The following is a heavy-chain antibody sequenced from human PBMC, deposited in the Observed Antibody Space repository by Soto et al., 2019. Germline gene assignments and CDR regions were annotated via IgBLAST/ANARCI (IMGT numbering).Heavy chain of an antibody. V-gene: IGHV4-31*03. D-gene: IGHD3-22*01. J-gene: IGHJ5*02. CDR2: KYYTGSA. CDR1: GGSVSSGGYF. CDR3: AIEKSMIVGPAQADWFDP. Sequence: SETLSLTCPVSGGSVSSGGYFWSWIRQHPGKGLEWIGYKYYTGSAHYNPSLKSRVTISVDTPKNQFSLTLSSVTAADTAVYYCAIEKSMIVGPAQADWFDPWGQGTLVNVSS.